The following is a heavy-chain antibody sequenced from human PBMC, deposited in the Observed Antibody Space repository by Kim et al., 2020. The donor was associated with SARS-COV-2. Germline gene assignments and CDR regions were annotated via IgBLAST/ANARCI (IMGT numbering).Heavy chain of an antibody. CDR2: IIPIFGTA. D-gene: IGHD4-17*01. Sequence: SVKVSCKASGGTFSSYAISWVRQAPGQGLEWMGGIIPIFGTANYAQKFQGRVTITADESTSTAYMELSSLRSEDTAVYYCARDPQLTTVTRELYGMDVWGQGTTVTVSS. CDR1: GGTFSSYA. V-gene: IGHV1-69*13. J-gene: IGHJ6*02. CDR3: ARDPQLTTVTRELYGMDV.